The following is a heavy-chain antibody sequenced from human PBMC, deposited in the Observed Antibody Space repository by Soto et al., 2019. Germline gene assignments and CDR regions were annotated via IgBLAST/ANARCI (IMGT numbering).Heavy chain of an antibody. CDR3: AKKGREITFGGVIAD. CDR2: ISGSGGST. CDR1: GFTFSSYA. Sequence: EVQLLESGGGLVQPGGSLRLSCAASGFTFSSYAMSWVRQAPGKGLEWVSAISGSGGSTYYADSVKGRFTISRDNSKNTLYLQMHSLRAEDTAVYYCAKKGREITFGGVIADWGQGTLVTVSS. J-gene: IGHJ4*02. V-gene: IGHV3-23*01. D-gene: IGHD3-16*02.